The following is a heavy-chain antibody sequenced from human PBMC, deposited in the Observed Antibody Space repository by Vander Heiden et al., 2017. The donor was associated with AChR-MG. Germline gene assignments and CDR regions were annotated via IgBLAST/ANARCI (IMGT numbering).Heavy chain of an antibody. J-gene: IGHJ5*02. CDR2: ISDSSSYI. CDR1: GFTFSSYN. D-gene: IGHD1-1*01. Sequence: EVQLVESGGGLVTPGGSLRLSCAASGFTFSSYNMNWVRQAPGKGLEWVASISDSSSYIYYADALKGRFTISRDNAKNSLFLQMNRMRAEDTAVYYCARDTRRGTVGFDPWGQGTLVTVSS. V-gene: IGHV3-21*01. CDR3: ARDTRRGTVGFDP.